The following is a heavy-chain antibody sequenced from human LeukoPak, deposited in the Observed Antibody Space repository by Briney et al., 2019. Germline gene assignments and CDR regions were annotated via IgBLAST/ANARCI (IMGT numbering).Heavy chain of an antibody. CDR3: ARGGFYCGGDCYVDY. J-gene: IGHJ4*02. CDR1: GGSFSPYY. V-gene: IGHV4-34*01. D-gene: IGHD2-21*02. Sequence: SETLSLTCAVYGGSFSPYYWSWIRQPPGKGLEWIGEINHSGSTNYNPSLKSRVTISVDTSKNQFSLRLSSVTAADTAAYYCARGGFYCGGDCYVDYWGQGTLVTVSS. CDR2: INHSGST.